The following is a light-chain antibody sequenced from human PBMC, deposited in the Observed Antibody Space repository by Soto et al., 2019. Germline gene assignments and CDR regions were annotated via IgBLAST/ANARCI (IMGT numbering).Light chain of an antibody. Sequence: PGERVPLSCRASQTVSSSSLTWCQQKPGQAPGLLIYGASTRATAIPARFSGSGSGTDFTLTISSLQPEDFAVYYCQHDYNLLTFGQGTRLEIK. CDR2: GAS. CDR1: QTVSSSS. CDR3: QHDYNLLT. V-gene: IGKV3D-7*01. J-gene: IGKJ5*01.